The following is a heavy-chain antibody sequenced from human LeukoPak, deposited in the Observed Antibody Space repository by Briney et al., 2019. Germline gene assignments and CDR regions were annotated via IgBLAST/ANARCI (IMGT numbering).Heavy chain of an antibody. Sequence: ASVKVSFKASGYTFTGYYMHWVRQAPGQGLEWMGWINPNSGGTNYAQKFQGRVTMTRDTPIRTAYMELSRLRSDDTAVYYCARDQVDGTSDTDLESGFCDYWGQGTLVTVSS. V-gene: IGHV1-2*02. CDR1: GYTFTGYY. J-gene: IGHJ4*02. D-gene: IGHD6-19*01. CDR2: INPNSGGT. CDR3: ARDQVDGTSDTDLESGFCDY.